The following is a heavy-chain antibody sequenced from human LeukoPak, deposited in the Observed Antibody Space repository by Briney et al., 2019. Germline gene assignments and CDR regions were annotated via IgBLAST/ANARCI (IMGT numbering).Heavy chain of an antibody. J-gene: IGHJ6*02. Sequence: ASVKVSCEASGGTFISYAISWVRQAPGQGLEWMGGIIPIFGTANYAQKFQGRVTITADESTSTAYMELSSLRSEDTAVYYCARGPYYYGSGSYSSPYYYYYGMDVWGQGTTVTVSS. V-gene: IGHV1-69*13. CDR3: ARGPYYYGSGSYSSPYYYYYGMDV. D-gene: IGHD3-10*01. CDR2: IIPIFGTA. CDR1: GGTFISYA.